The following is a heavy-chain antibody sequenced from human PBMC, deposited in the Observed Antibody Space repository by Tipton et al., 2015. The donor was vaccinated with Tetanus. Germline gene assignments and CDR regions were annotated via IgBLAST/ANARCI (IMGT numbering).Heavy chain of an antibody. CDR2: MNPNSGNT. J-gene: IGHJ3*01. V-gene: IGHV1-8*01. Sequence: AEVKKPGASVKVSCKASGYTFTTSQIHWVRQAPGQGLEWMGWMNPNSGNTDYTQKFQGRVTMTGSTSINTAYMELSSLTSDDTAVYYCARDREAFDYWGQGTKVTVSS. CDR3: ARDREAFDY. D-gene: IGHD1-26*01. CDR1: GYTFTTSQ.